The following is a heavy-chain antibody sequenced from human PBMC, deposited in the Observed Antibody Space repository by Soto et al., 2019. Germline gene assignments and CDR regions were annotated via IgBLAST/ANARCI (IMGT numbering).Heavy chain of an antibody. J-gene: IGHJ4*02. D-gene: IGHD4-17*01. CDR2: IWYDGSNK. CDR1: GFTFSSYG. CDR3: ARAYYGDSAEILYYFDY. V-gene: IGHV3-33*01. Sequence: PGGSLRLSCAASGFTFSSYGMHWVRQAPGKGLEWVAVIWYDGSNKYYADSVKGRFTISRDNSKNTLYLQMNSLRAEDTAVYYCARAYYGDSAEILYYFDYWGQGTLVTVSS.